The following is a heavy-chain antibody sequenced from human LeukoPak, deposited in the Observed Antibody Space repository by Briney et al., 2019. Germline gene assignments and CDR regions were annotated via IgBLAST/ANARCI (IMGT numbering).Heavy chain of an antibody. CDR3: ARDAGHQLSRRNYYAMDV. CDR1: GGSLSSGGYY. J-gene: IGHJ6*02. D-gene: IGHD1-1*01. V-gene: IGHV4-31*03. CDR2: IYYSGST. Sequence: SETLSLTCTVSGGSLSSGGYYWSWIRQHPGKGLEWIGYIYYSGSTYYNPSLKSRVTISVDTSKNQFSLKLSSVTAADTAVYYCARDAGHQLSRRNYYAMDVWGQGTTVTVSS.